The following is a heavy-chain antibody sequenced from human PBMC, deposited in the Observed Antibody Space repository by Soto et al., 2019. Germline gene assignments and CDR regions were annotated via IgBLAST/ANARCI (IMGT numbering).Heavy chain of an antibody. CDR3: ARRLYYDSSGFEGGGMDV. Sequence: PEETRALTCGISGVSLSSYNRSWIRQPPGKGLEWIGSIYYSGSTNYNPYLKSRVTISVDTSKNQFSLKLSSVTAAGTAVYYCARRLYYDSSGFEGGGMDVWGQGTTVTVSS. D-gene: IGHD3-22*01. J-gene: IGHJ6*02. CDR1: GVSLSSYN. V-gene: IGHV4-59*08. CDR2: IYYSGST.